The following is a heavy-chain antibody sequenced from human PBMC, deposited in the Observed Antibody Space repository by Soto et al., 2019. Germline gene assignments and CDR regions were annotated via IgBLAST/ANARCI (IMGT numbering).Heavy chain of an antibody. CDR1: GFTVSSYY. V-gene: IGHV3-53*01. J-gene: IGHJ6*02. CDR2: IYSGGST. Sequence: EVQLVESGGGLIQPGGSLRLSCAASGFTVSSYYMSWVRQAPGKGLEWVSVIYSGGSTYYAESVKSRFTISRDNSRNTLDLQMNRLRAEDTAVYSCARVVSSAYYSHQLRAVWGQGTTVTVSS. CDR3: ARVVSSAYYSHQLRAV. D-gene: IGHD3-22*01.